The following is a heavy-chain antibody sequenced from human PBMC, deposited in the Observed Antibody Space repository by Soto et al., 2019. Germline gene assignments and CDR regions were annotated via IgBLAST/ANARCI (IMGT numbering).Heavy chain of an antibody. Sequence: SETLSLTCAVYGGSFRGYYCSWSRQPPGKGLEWIGEINHSGSTNYNPSLKSRVTISVDTSKNQFSLKLSSVTAADTAVYYCARGVDYYGSGSYYFYYGMDVWGQGTTVTVSS. CDR3: ARGVDYYGSGSYYFYYGMDV. CDR2: INHSGST. J-gene: IGHJ6*02. CDR1: GGSFRGYY. V-gene: IGHV4-34*01. D-gene: IGHD3-10*01.